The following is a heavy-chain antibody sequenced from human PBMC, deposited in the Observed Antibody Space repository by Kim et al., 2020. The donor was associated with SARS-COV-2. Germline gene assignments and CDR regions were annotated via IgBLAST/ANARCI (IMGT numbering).Heavy chain of an antibody. Sequence: ASVKVSCKASGYTFTSYYMHWVRQAPGQGLEWMGIINPSGGSTSYAQKFQGRVTMTRDTSTSTVYMELSSLRSEDTAVYYCARARLGYCSSTSCYPSEYFQHWGQGTLVTVSS. V-gene: IGHV1-46*01. CDR3: ARARLGYCSSTSCYPSEYFQH. D-gene: IGHD2-2*01. CDR2: INPSGGST. CDR1: GYTFTSYY. J-gene: IGHJ1*01.